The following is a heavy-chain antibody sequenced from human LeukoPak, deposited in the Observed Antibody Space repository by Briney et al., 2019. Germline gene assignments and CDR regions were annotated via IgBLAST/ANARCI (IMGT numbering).Heavy chain of an antibody. D-gene: IGHD3-10*02. CDR2: IYHSGST. V-gene: IGHV4-30-2*01. Sequence: SETLSLTCAVSGGSISSGGYSWSWIRQPPGKGLEWIGYIYHSGSTYYNPSLKSRVTISVDRSKNQFSLKLSSVTAADTAVYYCARGRLSSGRYYFDYWGQGTLVTVSS. CDR3: ARGRLSSGRYYFDY. CDR1: GGSISSGGYS. J-gene: IGHJ4*02.